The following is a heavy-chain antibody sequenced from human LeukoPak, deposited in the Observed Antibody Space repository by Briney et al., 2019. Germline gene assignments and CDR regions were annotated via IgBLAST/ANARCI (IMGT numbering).Heavy chain of an antibody. J-gene: IGHJ4*02. Sequence: GGSLRLSCAASGFTFDDYAMHWVRQAPGKGLEGVSLISGDGGSTYYADSVKGRFTISRDNSKNSLYLQMNSLRTEDTALYYCAKGYSYGYWFDYWGQGTLVTVSS. CDR3: AKGYSYGYWFDY. D-gene: IGHD5-18*01. CDR1: GFTFDDYA. V-gene: IGHV3-43*02. CDR2: ISGDGGST.